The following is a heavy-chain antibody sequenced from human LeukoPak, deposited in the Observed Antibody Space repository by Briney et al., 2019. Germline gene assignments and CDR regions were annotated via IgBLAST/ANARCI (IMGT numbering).Heavy chain of an antibody. CDR1: GFTVSNNY. J-gene: IGHJ6*02. V-gene: IGHV3-66*01. CDR3: ATEYSSDWYYYGMDV. D-gene: IGHD6-19*01. Sequence: GGSLRLSCAASGFTVSNNYMSGVRQAPGKGLEGVSVIYSGGSTYYADSVKGRFTISRDNSKNTLYLQMNSLRAEDTAVYYCATEYSSDWYYYGMDVWGQGTTVTVSS. CDR2: IYSGGST.